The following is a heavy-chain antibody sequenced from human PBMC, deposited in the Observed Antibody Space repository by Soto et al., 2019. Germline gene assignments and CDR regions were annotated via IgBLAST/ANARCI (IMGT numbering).Heavy chain of an antibody. J-gene: IGHJ6*02. CDR3: AKGETFLEWLFPYYYGMDV. CDR1: GFTFDDYA. Sequence: PGGSLRLSCAASGFTFDDYAMHWVRQAPGKGLEWVSGISWNSGSIGYADSVKGRFTISRDNAKNSLYLQMNSLRAEDTALYYCAKGETFLEWLFPYYYGMDVWGQGTTVTVSS. V-gene: IGHV3-9*01. D-gene: IGHD3-3*01. CDR2: ISWNSGSI.